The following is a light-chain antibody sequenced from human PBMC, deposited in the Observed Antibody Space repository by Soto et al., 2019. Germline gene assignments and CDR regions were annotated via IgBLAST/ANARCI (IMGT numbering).Light chain of an antibody. CDR1: SSDVGGYHY. CDR3: CSYAGTYTLL. CDR2: DVT. J-gene: IGLJ2*01. V-gene: IGLV2-11*01. Sequence: QSALTQPRSVSGSPGQSVTISCTGTSSDVGGYHYVSWYQQHPGKAPKIMIYDVTKRPSGVPDRFSGSKSGNTASLTISGLQAEDEADYYCCSYAGTYTLLFGGGTKLTVL.